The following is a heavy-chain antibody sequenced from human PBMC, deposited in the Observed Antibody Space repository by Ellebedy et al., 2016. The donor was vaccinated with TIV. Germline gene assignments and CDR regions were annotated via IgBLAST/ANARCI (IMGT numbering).Heavy chain of an antibody. CDR1: SYIFKANG. Sequence: ASVKVSXKASSYIFKANGISWVRQAPGQGLEWMGWISPYNGKTSYAQNLQGRVTMTTDTSTSTAYMELRSLKSDDTAVYYCARWVWLLLDYYYMDVWGKGTAVTVSS. V-gene: IGHV1-18*01. CDR2: ISPYNGKT. CDR3: ARWVWLLLDYYYMDV. D-gene: IGHD3-3*01. J-gene: IGHJ6*03.